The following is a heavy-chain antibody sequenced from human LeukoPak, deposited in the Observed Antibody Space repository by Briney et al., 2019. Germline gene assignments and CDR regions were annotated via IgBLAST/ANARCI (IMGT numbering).Heavy chain of an antibody. CDR2: IYSGGST. CDR3: ASRNTS. Sequence: GGSLRLSCAASGFPFSSFGMHWVRQAPGKGLEWISIIYSGGSTYYADSVKGRFTISRDNSKNTVFLQMNSLRAEDTAVYYCASRNTSGGQGTLVTVSS. D-gene: IGHD3-22*01. CDR1: GFPFSSFG. J-gene: IGHJ4*02. V-gene: IGHV3-NL1*01.